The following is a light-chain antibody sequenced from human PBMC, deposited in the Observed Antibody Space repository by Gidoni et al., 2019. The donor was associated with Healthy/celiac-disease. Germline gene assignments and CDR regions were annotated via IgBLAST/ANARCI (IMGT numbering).Light chain of an antibody. CDR3: QQYGSSPPTWT. CDR1: QSVSSSY. V-gene: IGKV3-20*01. Sequence: PGERATLSCRASQSVSSSYLAWYQQKPGQAPRLLIYGASSRATGIPDRFSGSGSGTDFTLTISRLEPEDLAVYYCQQYGSSPPTWTFGQGTKVEIK. CDR2: GAS. J-gene: IGKJ1*01.